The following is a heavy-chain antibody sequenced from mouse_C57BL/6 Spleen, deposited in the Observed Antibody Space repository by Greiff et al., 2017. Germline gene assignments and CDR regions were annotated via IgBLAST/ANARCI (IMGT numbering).Heavy chain of an antibody. V-gene: IGHV1-82*01. CDR3: ARWVYEGAY. CDR2: IYPGDGDT. Sequence: QVQLQQSGPELVKPGASVKISCKASGYAFSSSWMNWVKQRPGKGLEWIGRIYPGDGDTNYNGKFKGKATLTADKSSSTAYMQLSSLTSEDSAVYFCARWVYEGAYWGQGTLVTVSA. CDR1: GYAFSSSW. D-gene: IGHD2-3*01. J-gene: IGHJ3*01.